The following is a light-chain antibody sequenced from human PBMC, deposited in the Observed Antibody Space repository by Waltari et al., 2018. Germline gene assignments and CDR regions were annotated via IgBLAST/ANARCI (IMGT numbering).Light chain of an antibody. CDR3: SSYTSVSTWV. Sequence: QSALTQPPSVSGSPGQSVTIPCPGTSSDIGSYNRFSWYQQLPGTAPKLLICEVSNRPSGVPDRFSGSKSGNTAALTISGLQAEDEAEYYCSSYTSVSTWVFGGGTKLTVL. J-gene: IGLJ3*02. V-gene: IGLV2-18*02. CDR1: SSDIGSYNR. CDR2: EVS.